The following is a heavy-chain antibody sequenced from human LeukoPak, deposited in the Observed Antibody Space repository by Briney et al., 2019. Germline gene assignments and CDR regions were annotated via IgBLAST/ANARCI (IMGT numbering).Heavy chain of an antibody. V-gene: IGHV1-2*02. D-gene: IGHD5-18*01. J-gene: IGHJ4*02. CDR1: GYTFTGYY. CDR3: ARDSAPGDTYGLLGIDS. CDR2: INPNSGGT. Sequence: GPVKVSCKASGYTFTGYYMHWVRQAPGQGLEWMGWINPNSGGTNYAQKFQGRVTMTRDTSISTAYMELSRLRSDDTAVYYCARDSAPGDTYGLLGIDSWGQGTLVTVSS.